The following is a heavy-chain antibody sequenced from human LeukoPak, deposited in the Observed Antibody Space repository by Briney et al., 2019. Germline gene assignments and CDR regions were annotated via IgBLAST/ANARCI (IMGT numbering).Heavy chain of an antibody. D-gene: IGHD1-26*01. J-gene: IGHJ2*01. CDR3: ARDELSGTYGVIGGEGWYLDL. CDR2: MNPNSGNT. CDR1: GYTFTRYD. V-gene: IGHV1-8*03. Sequence: GASVKVSCKASGYTFTRYDMNWVRQATGQGLEWLAWMNPNSGNTGCAQKFQGRVTITRNTSISTVYMELSSLRSEDTAVYYCARDELSGTYGVIGGEGWYLDLWGRGTLVTVSS.